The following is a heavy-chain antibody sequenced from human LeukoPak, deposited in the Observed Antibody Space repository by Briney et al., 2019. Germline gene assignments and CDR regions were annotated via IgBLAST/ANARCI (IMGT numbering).Heavy chain of an antibody. J-gene: IGHJ2*01. V-gene: IGHV3-64D*09. CDR3: VKWPNWYFAL. CDR1: VLSLTSHC. Sequence: GGCLRLPCVVSVLSLTSHCMQWVRHAPGRGVEDVSAISNNGISTVYAKSVKGRFTHSRDDSQHTLYLQKSSLRAEDLAVYYCVKWPNWYFALWGRGTMVSVSS. CDR2: ISNNGIST. D-gene: IGHD2-8*01.